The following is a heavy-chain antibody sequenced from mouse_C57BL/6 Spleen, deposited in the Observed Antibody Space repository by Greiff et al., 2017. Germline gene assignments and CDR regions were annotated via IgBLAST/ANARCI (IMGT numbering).Heavy chain of an antibody. D-gene: IGHD2-4*01. V-gene: IGHV1-55*01. CDR3: ARPIIYYDYDGDY. J-gene: IGHJ2*01. CDR1: GYTFTSYW. Sequence: QVQLKQPGAELVKPGASVKMSCKASGYTFTSYWITWVKQRPGQGLEWIGDIYPGSGSTNYNEKFKSKATLTVDTSSSTAYMQLSSLTSEDSAVYYCARPIIYYDYDGDYWGQGTTLTVSS. CDR2: IYPGSGST.